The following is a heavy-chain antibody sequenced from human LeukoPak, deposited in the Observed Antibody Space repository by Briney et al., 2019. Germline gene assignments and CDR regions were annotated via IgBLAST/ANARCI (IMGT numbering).Heavy chain of an antibody. CDR2: FDPEDDEA. CDR3: ATDVTGTAPYDF. V-gene: IGHV1-24*01. CDR1: GYSLSELS. J-gene: IGHJ4*02. Sequence: GASVKVSCKVSGYSLSELSIHWVRQAPGKGLEWMGGFDPEDDEAIYAQSLQGRVTMTEDTSTDTAYMELSGLTSDDAAVYYCATDVTGTAPYDFWGQGTLVTV. D-gene: IGHD1-1*01.